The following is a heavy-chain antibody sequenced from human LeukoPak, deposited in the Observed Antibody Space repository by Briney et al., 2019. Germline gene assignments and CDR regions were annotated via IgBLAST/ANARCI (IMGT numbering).Heavy chain of an antibody. D-gene: IGHD3-10*01. CDR3: TKEGLGSGTFSAWFDP. CDR2: VSYEGSTQ. J-gene: IGHJ5*02. Sequence: GGSLRLSCAASGFTFSSYAMHWVRQAPGKGLEWVAVVSYEGSTQYYADSVKGRFTISRDNSKNTLYLQMNSLRVEDTAVYYCTKEGLGSGTFSAWFDPWGQGTLVTVSS. CDR1: GFTFSSYA. V-gene: IGHV3-30*04.